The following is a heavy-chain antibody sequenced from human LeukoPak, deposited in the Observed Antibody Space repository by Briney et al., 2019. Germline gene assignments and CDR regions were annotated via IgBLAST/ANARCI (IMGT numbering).Heavy chain of an antibody. CDR2: IYSGDST. CDR1: GFSVSNNY. D-gene: IGHD5-12*01. J-gene: IGHJ5*02. Sequence: GGSLRLSCAASGFSVSNNYMSWVRQAPGKGLEWVSIIYSGDSTYYLDSVKGRFTISRDNSKNKLYLQMYSLRAEDTAVYYCARDSGYSGYALDLWRQGNLVTVSS. CDR3: ARDSGYSGYALDL. V-gene: IGHV3-66*01.